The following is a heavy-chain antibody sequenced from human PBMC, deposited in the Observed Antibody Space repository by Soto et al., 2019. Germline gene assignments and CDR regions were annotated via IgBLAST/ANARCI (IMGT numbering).Heavy chain of an antibody. CDR3: ARARGMYCSGGSCYRTNNAFDI. CDR2: ISVYNGNT. V-gene: IGHV1-18*01. Sequence: GASVKVSCKASGYTFTSYGISWVRQAPGQGLEWKGWISVYNGNTNYAQKLQGRVTMTTDTSTSTAYMELRSLRSDDTAVYYCARARGMYCSGGSCYRTNNAFDIWGQGTMVTVSS. D-gene: IGHD2-15*01. J-gene: IGHJ3*02. CDR1: GYTFTSYG.